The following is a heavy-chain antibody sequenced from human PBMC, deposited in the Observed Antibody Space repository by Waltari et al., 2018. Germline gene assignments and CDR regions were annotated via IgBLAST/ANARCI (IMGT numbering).Heavy chain of an antibody. CDR1: GGSISSYY. V-gene: IGHV4-59*01. CDR3: ARVIGYSSSWFPRGYYYGMDV. J-gene: IGHJ6*02. Sequence: QVQLQESGPGLVKPSETLSLTCTVSGGSISSYYWSWIRQPPGKGLGWSGYIYYSGSTNYNPSLKSRVTISVDTSKNQFSLKLSSVTAADTAVYYCARVIGYSSSWFPRGYYYGMDVWGQGTTVTVSS. D-gene: IGHD6-13*01. CDR2: IYYSGST.